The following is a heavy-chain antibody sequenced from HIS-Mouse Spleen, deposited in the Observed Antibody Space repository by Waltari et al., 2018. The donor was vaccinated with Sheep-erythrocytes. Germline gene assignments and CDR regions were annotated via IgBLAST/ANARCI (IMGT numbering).Heavy chain of an antibody. CDR3: ARLFYVDIVATTLFDY. CDR2: PFPAYSAT. D-gene: IGHD5-12*01. CDR1: GYSFTSYW. J-gene: IGHJ4*02. Sequence: EVQLVQSGAEVKKPGESLKISCKGSGYSFTSYWIGWVRQMTGKGLEWRGRPFPAYSATRYIPSVQGQVTISADKSISTAYLQWSSLKASDTAMYYCARLFYVDIVATTLFDYWGQGTLVTVSS. V-gene: IGHV5-51*01.